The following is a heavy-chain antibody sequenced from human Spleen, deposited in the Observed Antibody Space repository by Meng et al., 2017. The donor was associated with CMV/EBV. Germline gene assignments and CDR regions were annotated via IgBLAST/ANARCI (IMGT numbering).Heavy chain of an antibody. J-gene: IGHJ4*02. V-gene: IGHV3-74*01. CDR3: ARGAPPYSCNL. CDR1: GFILRNYW. D-gene: IGHD2-21*01. Sequence: GGSLRLSCAAPGFILRNYWMHWVRQAPGKGLVWVSHINGDGSITDYADSVKGRFTISRDNAKNSLYLQLNSLGAEDTAVYYCARGAPPYSCNLWGQGNLVTVSS. CDR2: INGDGSIT.